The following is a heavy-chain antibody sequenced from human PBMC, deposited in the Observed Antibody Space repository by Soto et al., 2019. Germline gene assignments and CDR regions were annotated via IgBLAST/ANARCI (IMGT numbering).Heavy chain of an antibody. CDR3: ARDRGYYDSSGCDY. CDR1: GFTFSSYG. CDR2: IWYDGSNK. Sequence: QVQLVESGGGVVQPGRSLRLSCAASGFTFSSYGMHWVRQAPGKGLEWVAVIWYDGSNKYYADSVKGRFTISRDNSKNTLYLQMNSLRAEDTAVYYCARDRGYYDSSGCDYWGQATLVTVSS. D-gene: IGHD3-22*01. V-gene: IGHV3-33*01. J-gene: IGHJ4*02.